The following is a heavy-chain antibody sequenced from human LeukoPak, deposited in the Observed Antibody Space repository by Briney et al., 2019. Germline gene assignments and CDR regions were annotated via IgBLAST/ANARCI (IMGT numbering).Heavy chain of an antibody. V-gene: IGHV1-8*01. D-gene: IGHD2-2*01. J-gene: IGHJ6*02. Sequence: ASVKVSCKASGYTFTSYEINWVRQATGQGLEWMGWMNPNSGNTGYAQKFQGRVTMTRNTSISTAYMELSSLRSEDTAVYYCARRTAMHYYYGMDVWGQGTTVTVSS. CDR3: ARRTAMHYYYGMDV. CDR1: GYTFTSYE. CDR2: MNPNSGNT.